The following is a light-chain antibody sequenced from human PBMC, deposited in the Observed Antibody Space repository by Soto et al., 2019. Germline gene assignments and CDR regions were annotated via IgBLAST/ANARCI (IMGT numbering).Light chain of an antibody. J-gene: IGKJ3*01. CDR2: AAS. Sequence: DNQMSQSPSSLSASVGDRVTITCPASQGLGNDLPWYQQKPGKVPKLLIYAASTLQSGVPSRFSGSGSGTDFTLTISSLQPEDVATYHCQKYNSAPDTFGPGTKVDMK. CDR1: QGLGND. V-gene: IGKV1-27*01. CDR3: QKYNSAPDT.